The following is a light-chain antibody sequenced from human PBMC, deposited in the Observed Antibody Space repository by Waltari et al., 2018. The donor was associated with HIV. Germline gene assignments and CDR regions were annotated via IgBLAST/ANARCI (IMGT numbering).Light chain of an antibody. J-gene: IGLJ3*02. CDR1: SSAVGAYNL. Sequence: QTALTQPASVSGSPGQSITISCTGTSSAVGAYNLFSWYQQHPGKAPRLIIYDVSERPAGVSNRFTGSKSGNTASLTISGLQAEDEADYYCCSYVSEIVPCVFGGGTKLTVL. CDR2: DVS. CDR3: CSYVSEIVPCV. V-gene: IGLV2-23*02.